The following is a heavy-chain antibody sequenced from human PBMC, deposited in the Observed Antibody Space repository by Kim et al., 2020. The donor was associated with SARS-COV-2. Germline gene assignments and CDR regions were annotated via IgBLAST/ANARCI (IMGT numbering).Heavy chain of an antibody. D-gene: IGHD3-10*01. V-gene: IGHV5-51*01. Sequence: GESLKISCKGSGYSFTSYWIGWVRQMPGKGLEWMGIIYPGDSDTRYSPSFQGQVTISADKSISTAYLQWSSLKASDTAMYYCARRSIPYYYGSGRSGFDYWGQGTLVTVSS. CDR1: GYSFTSYW. J-gene: IGHJ4*02. CDR3: ARRSIPYYYGSGRSGFDY. CDR2: IYPGDSDT.